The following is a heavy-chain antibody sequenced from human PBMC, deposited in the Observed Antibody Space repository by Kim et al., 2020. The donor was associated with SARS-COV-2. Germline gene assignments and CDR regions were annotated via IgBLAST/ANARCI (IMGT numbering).Heavy chain of an antibody. Sequence: SQTLSLTCAISGDSVSSNSAAWNWIRQSPSRGLEWLGRTYYRSKWYNDYAVSVKSRITINPETSKNQFSLQLNSVTPEDTAVYYCARGEDIAAPREGYDAFDIWGQGTMVTVSS. CDR2: TYYRSKWYN. V-gene: IGHV6-1*01. D-gene: IGHD6-6*01. CDR1: GDSVSSNSAA. J-gene: IGHJ3*02. CDR3: ARGEDIAAPREGYDAFDI.